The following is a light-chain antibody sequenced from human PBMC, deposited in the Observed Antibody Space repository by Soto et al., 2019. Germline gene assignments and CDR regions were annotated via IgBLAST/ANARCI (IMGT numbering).Light chain of an antibody. Sequence: EIVLTQSPGTLSLSPGERATLSCRASQSVSNNYLAWYQQKPGQAPRLLIHGASSRATGIPDRFSGSGSGTDFTLTISSLQLEDFAIYFCQQSFLTPFTFGGGTKVDIK. J-gene: IGKJ4*01. CDR1: QSVSNNY. V-gene: IGKV3-20*01. CDR2: GAS. CDR3: QQSFLTPFT.